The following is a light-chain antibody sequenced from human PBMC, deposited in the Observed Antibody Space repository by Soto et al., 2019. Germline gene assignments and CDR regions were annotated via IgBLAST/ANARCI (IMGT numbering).Light chain of an antibody. J-gene: IGLJ3*02. CDR3: CSYAGIITWV. V-gene: IGLV2-23*02. Sequence: QSVLTQPASVSGSPGQSITISCTGTSNDIGGHNHVSWYQQHPGNSPKLIIYEVTERPSGVSNRFSASKSGTTASLTISGLQAEDEADYYCCSYAGIITWVCGGETKLTVL. CDR1: SNDIGGHNH. CDR2: EVT.